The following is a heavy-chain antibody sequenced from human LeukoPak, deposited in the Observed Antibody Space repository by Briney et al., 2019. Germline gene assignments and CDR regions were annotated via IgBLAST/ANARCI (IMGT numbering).Heavy chain of an antibody. J-gene: IGHJ6*03. V-gene: IGHV6-1*01. Sequence: SQTLSLTCAISGDSVSSNSAAWNWIRQSPSRGPEWLGRTYYRSKWYNDYAVSVKSRITINPDTSKNQFSLQLNSVTPEDTAVYYCAREPSTRPRYYYYYYMDVWGKGTTVTVSS. CDR2: TYYRSKWYN. CDR1: GDSVSSNSAA. CDR3: AREPSTRPRYYYYYYMDV.